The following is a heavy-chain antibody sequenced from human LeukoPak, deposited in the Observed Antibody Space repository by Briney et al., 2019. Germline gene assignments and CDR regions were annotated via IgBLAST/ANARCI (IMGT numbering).Heavy chain of an antibody. CDR3: ARPYYYDSRIDP. CDR1: GGSISSGDYY. Sequence: PSQTLSLTRTVSGGSISSGDYYWSWIRQPRGKGLEWIAYMYYSGSTYYNPSLKSRVTMSADTSKNQLSLKLSSVTAADTAVYYCARPYYYDSRIDPWGQGILVTVSS. D-gene: IGHD3-22*01. J-gene: IGHJ5*02. V-gene: IGHV4-30-4*01. CDR2: MYYSGST.